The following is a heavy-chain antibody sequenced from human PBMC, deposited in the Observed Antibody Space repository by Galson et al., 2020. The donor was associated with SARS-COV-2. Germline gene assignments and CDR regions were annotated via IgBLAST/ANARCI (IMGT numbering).Heavy chain of an antibody. CDR2: ITDNGGST. D-gene: IGHD3-10*01. CDR1: GFAFGSFA. Sequence: GGSLRLSCAASGFAFGSFAMHWVRQAPGKGLEYVSAITDNGGSTYYGNSVKGRFTISRDNSKNTLYLQMGSLRAEDMAVYYCARVGVRPYDLWGQGTLVTVSS. J-gene: IGHJ5*02. CDR3: ARVGVRPYDL. V-gene: IGHV3-64*01.